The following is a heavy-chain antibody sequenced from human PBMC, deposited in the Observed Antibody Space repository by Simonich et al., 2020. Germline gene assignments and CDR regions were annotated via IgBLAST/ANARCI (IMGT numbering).Heavy chain of an antibody. J-gene: IGHJ5*02. CDR2: IWYEGSNK. CDR3: ARAYSSSWYNWFDP. D-gene: IGHD6-13*01. Sequence: QVQLVESGGGVVQPGRSLRLSCAASGFTFSSYGMHWVRQGPGQGWEWVDGIWYEGSNKYYADSVKGRFTISRDNSKNTLYLQMNSLRAEDTAVYYCARAYSSSWYNWFDPWGQGTLVTVSS. CDR1: GFTFSSYG. V-gene: IGHV3-33*01.